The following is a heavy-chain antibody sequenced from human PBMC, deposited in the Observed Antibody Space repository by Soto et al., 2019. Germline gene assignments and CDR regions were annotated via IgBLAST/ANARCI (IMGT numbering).Heavy chain of an antibody. Sequence: SVKVSYKASGGTFSSYAISWVRQAPGQGLEWMGGVIPIVGTPNYAQKFQGRATITADESTSTVYMELSSLISEDTAVYFCARGYSSSSDPFDYWGQGTLVTVSS. CDR2: VIPIVGTP. CDR3: ARGYSSSSDPFDY. D-gene: IGHD6-6*01. J-gene: IGHJ4*02. CDR1: GGTFSSYA. V-gene: IGHV1-69*13.